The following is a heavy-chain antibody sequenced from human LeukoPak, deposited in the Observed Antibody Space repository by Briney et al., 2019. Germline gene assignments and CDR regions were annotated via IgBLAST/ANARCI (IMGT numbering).Heavy chain of an antibody. CDR1: GFTVSSNY. V-gene: IGHV3-66*01. J-gene: IGHJ4*02. Sequence: GGSLRLSCAASGFTVSSNYMSWVRQAPGKGLEWVSFIYSHGSTYYADSVKGRFTISRDNAKNSLYLQMNSLRAEDTAVCYCARGDLYYYDSSGGDYWGQGTLVTVSS. D-gene: IGHD3-22*01. CDR2: IYSHGST. CDR3: ARGDLYYYDSSGGDY.